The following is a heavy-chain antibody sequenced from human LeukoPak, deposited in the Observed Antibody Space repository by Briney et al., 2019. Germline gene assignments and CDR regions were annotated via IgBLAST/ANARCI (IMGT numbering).Heavy chain of an antibody. V-gene: IGHV1-18*01. CDR1: GYTFTSYG. Sequence: ASVKVSCKASGYTFTSYGISWVRQAPGQGLEWMGWISAYNGNTNYAQKLQGRVTMATDTSTSTAYMELRSLRSDDTAVYYCAFSLYYYDSSGYYPDAFDIWGQGTMVTVSS. CDR3: AFSLYYYDSSGYYPDAFDI. J-gene: IGHJ3*02. CDR2: ISAYNGNT. D-gene: IGHD3-22*01.